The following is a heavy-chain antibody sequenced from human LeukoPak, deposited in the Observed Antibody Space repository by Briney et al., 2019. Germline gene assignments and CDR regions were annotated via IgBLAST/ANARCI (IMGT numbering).Heavy chain of an antibody. D-gene: IGHD6-13*01. V-gene: IGHV3-48*04. Sequence: GGFLRLSCAASGFTFSSYSMNWVRQAPGKGLEWVSYISTSGSTIYYTDSVKGRFTISRDNAKTSLYLQMNSLRAEDTAVYYCARQGGSWYFDYWGEGPPVTVFS. CDR1: GFTFSSYS. J-gene: IGHJ4*02. CDR2: ISTSGSTI. CDR3: ARQGGSWYFDY.